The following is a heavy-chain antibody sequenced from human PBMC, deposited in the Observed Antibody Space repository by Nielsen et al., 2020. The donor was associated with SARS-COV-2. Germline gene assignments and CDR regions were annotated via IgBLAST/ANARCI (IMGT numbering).Heavy chain of an antibody. D-gene: IGHD5-18*01. CDR3: AKDGWIQLWLRPSLALDYFDY. Sequence: GESLKISCAASGFTFRDHAMTWVRQAPGKGLEWVSTISGSGGGAYHAQSVEGRFTTSRDNSKNTLYLQMNSLRAEDTAVYYCAKDGWIQLWLRPSLALDYFDYWGQGTLVTVSS. CDR2: ISGSGGGA. J-gene: IGHJ4*02. V-gene: IGHV3-23*01. CDR1: GFTFRDHA.